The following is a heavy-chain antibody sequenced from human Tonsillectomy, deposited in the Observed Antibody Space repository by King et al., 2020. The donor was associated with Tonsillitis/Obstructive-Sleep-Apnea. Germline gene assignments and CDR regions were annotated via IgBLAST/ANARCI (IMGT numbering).Heavy chain of an antibody. V-gene: IGHV3-30*01. Sequence: VQLVESGGGGVQPGRTLSLSCAASGFTFSSYAMHWVRQAPGKGLEWVAVISYDGSNKYYADSVKGRFTISRDNSKNSLYLQVNSLRGEDTAVYYCARDRSGWTPEYFQHWGQGTLVTVSS. CDR1: GFTFSSYA. D-gene: IGHD6-19*01. J-gene: IGHJ1*01. CDR3: ARDRSGWTPEYFQH. CDR2: ISYDGSNK.